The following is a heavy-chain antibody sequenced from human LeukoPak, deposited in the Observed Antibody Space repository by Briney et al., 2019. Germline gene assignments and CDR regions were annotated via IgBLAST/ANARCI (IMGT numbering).Heavy chain of an antibody. J-gene: IGHJ4*02. D-gene: IGHD3-10*01. Sequence: ASVKVSCKASGYTFTGYYMHWVRQAPGQGLEWMGWINPNSGGTNYAQKFQGWVTMTRDTSISTAYMELSRLRSDDTAVYYCARGVLVRGVPFDYWGQGTLVTVSS. CDR1: GYTFTGYY. V-gene: IGHV1-2*04. CDR3: ARGVLVRGVPFDY. CDR2: INPNSGGT.